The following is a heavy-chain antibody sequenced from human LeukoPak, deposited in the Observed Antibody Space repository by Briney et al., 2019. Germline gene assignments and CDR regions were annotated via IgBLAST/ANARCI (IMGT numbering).Heavy chain of an antibody. CDR1: GGSISTYY. CDR2: IYYTGST. CDR3: ARFRGSSTWSYYFDF. J-gene: IGHJ4*02. Sequence: PSETLSLTCTVSGGSISTYYWSWLRQPPGMGLEWIGYIYYTGSTNYNPSLKSRVTISLDTSKNQFSLRLSSVTAADTAVYYCARFRGSSTWSYYFDFWGQGTLVTVSS. D-gene: IGHD6-13*01. V-gene: IGHV4-59*01.